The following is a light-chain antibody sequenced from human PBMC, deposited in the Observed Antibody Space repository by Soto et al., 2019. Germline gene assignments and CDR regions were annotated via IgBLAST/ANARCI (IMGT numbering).Light chain of an antibody. Sequence: EIVLTQSPGTLSLSPGERATLSCRASQSVSSSFLAWYQQKPGQAPRLLIYGASSRATGIPDRFSGRRSGKVFTLTISRLEPEDFAVYYCQQYDSSPWSFGQGT. V-gene: IGKV3-20*01. J-gene: IGKJ1*01. CDR3: QQYDSSPWS. CDR1: QSVSSSF. CDR2: GAS.